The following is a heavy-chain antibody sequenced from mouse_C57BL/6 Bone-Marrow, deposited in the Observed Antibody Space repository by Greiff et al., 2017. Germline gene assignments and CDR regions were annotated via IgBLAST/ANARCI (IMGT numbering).Heavy chain of an antibody. V-gene: IGHV1-85*01. Sequence: VQRVESGPELVKPGASVKLSCKASGYTFTSYDINWVKQRPGQGLEWIGWIYPRDGSTKYTEKFKGKATLTVDTSSSTAYMELHSLTSEDSAVYFCARLEFDGSSGDWYFDVWGTGTTVTVSS. CDR2: IYPRDGST. CDR3: ARLEFDGSSGDWYFDV. CDR1: GYTFTSYD. D-gene: IGHD1-1*01. J-gene: IGHJ1*03.